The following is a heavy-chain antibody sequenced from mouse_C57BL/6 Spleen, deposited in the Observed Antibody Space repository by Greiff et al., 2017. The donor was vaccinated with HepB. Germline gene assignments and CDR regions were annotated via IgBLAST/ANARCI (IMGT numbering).Heavy chain of an antibody. Sequence: EVMLVESGPGLAKPSQTLSLTCSVTGYSITSDYWNWIRKFPGNKLEYMGYISYSGSTYYNPSLKSRISITRDTSKNQYYLQLNSVTTEDTATYYCARYYDAGYYAMDYWGQGTSVTVSS. D-gene: IGHD2-12*01. J-gene: IGHJ4*01. CDR1: GYSITSDY. CDR2: ISYSGST. V-gene: IGHV3-8*01. CDR3: ARYYDAGYYAMDY.